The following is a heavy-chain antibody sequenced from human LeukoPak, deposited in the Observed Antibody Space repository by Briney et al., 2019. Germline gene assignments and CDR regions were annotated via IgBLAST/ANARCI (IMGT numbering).Heavy chain of an antibody. D-gene: IGHD3-9*01. V-gene: IGHV3-33*08. J-gene: IGHJ4*02. CDR2: IGYDGSNK. CDR3: AREILYYDILTGYYNGGVDY. Sequence: GGSLRLSCAASGFSFSSYGIHWVRQAPGKGLEWVAVIGYDGSNKYYADSVKGRFTISRDNSKNTLYLQMNSLRAEDTAVYYCAREILYYDILTGYYNGGVDYWGQGTLVTVSS. CDR1: GFSFSSYG.